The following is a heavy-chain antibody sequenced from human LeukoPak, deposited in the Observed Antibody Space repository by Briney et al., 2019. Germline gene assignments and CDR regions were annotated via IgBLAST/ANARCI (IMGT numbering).Heavy chain of an antibody. V-gene: IGHV3-23*01. CDR3: AKRGVVIRVILVGFHKEAYYFDS. Sequence: GGSLRLSCAASGISLSNYGMSWVRQAPGKGREWVAGISGSGGSTNYADSVKGRFTISRDNPKNTLYLQMNRLRAEDTAVYFCAKRGVVIRVILVGFHKEAYYFDSWGQGALVTVSS. J-gene: IGHJ4*02. CDR2: ISGSGGST. D-gene: IGHD3-22*01. CDR1: GISLSNYG.